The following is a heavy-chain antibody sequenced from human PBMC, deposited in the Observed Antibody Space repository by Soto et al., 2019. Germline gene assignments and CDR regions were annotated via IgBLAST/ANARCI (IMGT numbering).Heavy chain of an antibody. D-gene: IGHD4-17*01. CDR1: GFTVSSYL. V-gene: IGHV3-74*01. CDR3: ARVNYGDYGGVYDY. CDR2: INSDGSST. J-gene: IGHJ4*02. Sequence: GGSLRLSCAASGFTVSSYLMHWFRQAPGKGLVWVSRINSDGSSTSFADSVKGRFTISRDNAKNTLYLQMNSLRAEDTAVYYCARVNYGDYGGVYDYWGQGTLVTVSS.